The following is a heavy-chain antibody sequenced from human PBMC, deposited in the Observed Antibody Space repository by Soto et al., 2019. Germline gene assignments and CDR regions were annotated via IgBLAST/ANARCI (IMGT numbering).Heavy chain of an antibody. Sequence: GESLKISCXGSGYSFTSYWISWVRQMPGKGLEWMERIDPSDSYTNYSPSFQGHVTISADKSISTAYLQWSSLKASDTAMYYCARLAGYSSPSYYYYGMDVWGQGTTVTVSS. CDR1: GYSFTSYW. D-gene: IGHD6-6*01. CDR2: IDPSDSYT. CDR3: ARLAGYSSPSYYYYGMDV. J-gene: IGHJ6*02. V-gene: IGHV5-10-1*01.